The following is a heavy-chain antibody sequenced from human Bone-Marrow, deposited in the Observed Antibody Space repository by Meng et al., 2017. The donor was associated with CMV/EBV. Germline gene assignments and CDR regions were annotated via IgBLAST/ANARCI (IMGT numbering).Heavy chain of an antibody. CDR1: GYTFSSYD. CDR2: MNPNSGNT. CDR3: ARDTQGGWFDP. J-gene: IGHJ5*02. Sequence: ASVKVSCKASGYTFSSYDINWVRQATGQGLEWMGWMNPNSGNTGYAQKFQGRVTMTRDTSISTAYMELSRLRSDDTAVYYCARDTQGGWFDPWGQGTLVPVSS. V-gene: IGHV1-8*02. D-gene: IGHD3-16*01.